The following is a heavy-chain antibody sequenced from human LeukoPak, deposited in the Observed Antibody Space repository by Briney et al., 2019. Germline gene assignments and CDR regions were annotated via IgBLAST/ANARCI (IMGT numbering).Heavy chain of an antibody. D-gene: IGHD3-3*01. V-gene: IGHV4-31*03. CDR2: IYYSGST. Sequence: SQTLSLTCTVSGGSISSGGYYWSWIRQHPGKGLEWIGYIYYSGSTYYNPSLKSRVTISVDTSKNQISLKLSSVTAADTAVYYCARDRGYDFWSGYTAYVYGMDVWGQGTTVTVSS. CDR3: ARDRGYDFWSGYTAYVYGMDV. J-gene: IGHJ6*02. CDR1: GGSISSGGYY.